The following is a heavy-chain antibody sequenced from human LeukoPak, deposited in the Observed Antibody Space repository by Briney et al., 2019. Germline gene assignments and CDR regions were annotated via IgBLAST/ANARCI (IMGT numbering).Heavy chain of an antibody. D-gene: IGHD1-26*01. CDR2: ISTTSTSI. CDR3: ARGVGATHFDC. CDR1: GFAFSSYS. V-gene: IGHV3-21*06. J-gene: IGHJ4*02. Sequence: GGSLRLSCEASGFAFSSYSMNWVRQAPGRGPEWVSLISTTSTSIYYADSVKGRFTASRDNAKNSLYLQMNGLRAEDTAVYYCARGVGATHFDCWGQGTLVTVST.